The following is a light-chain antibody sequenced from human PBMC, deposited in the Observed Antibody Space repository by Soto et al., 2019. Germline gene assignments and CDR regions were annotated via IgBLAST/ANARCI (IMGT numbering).Light chain of an antibody. Sequence: EIVLTQSPGTLSVSPGERATLSCRASQTISSNYLAWYQQKPGQAPSLLIYGTSSRATGIPDRFSGSGSGTDFTLTISRLEPADYAISYCQQYVSWTFGQGTKVEIK. CDR1: QTISSNY. V-gene: IGKV3-20*01. CDR3: QQYVSWT. J-gene: IGKJ1*01. CDR2: GTS.